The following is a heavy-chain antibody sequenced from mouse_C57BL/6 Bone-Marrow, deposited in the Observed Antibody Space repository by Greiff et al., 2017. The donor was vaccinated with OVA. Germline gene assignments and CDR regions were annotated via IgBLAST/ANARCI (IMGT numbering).Heavy chain of an antibody. J-gene: IGHJ1*03. CDR3: ARERGITTVREYFDV. Sequence: QVQLQQSGAELVRPGTSVKVSCKASGYAFTNYLIEWVKQRPGQGLEWIGVINPGSGGTNYNEKFKGKATLTADKSSSTAYMQLSSLTSEDSAVYFCARERGITTVREYFDVWGTGTTVTVSS. V-gene: IGHV1-54*01. CDR1: GYAFTNYL. D-gene: IGHD1-1*01. CDR2: INPGSGGT.